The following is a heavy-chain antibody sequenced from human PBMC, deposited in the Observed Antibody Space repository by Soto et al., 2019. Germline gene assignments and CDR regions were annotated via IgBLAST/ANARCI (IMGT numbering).Heavy chain of an antibody. CDR1: GFSFSTYT. V-gene: IGHV3-23*01. J-gene: IGHJ4*02. D-gene: IGHD2-8*01. Sequence: EVQLLESGGGLVQPGGSLRLSCAASGFSFSTYTMSWVRRAPGKGLEWVSAISGSGGSPSYADSVQGRFTISRDNPKQTLYLQMNSLRAEDTAVYYCAKARCTTSNCYVPDYWGQGTLVTVSS. CDR3: AKARCTTSNCYVPDY. CDR2: ISGSGGSP.